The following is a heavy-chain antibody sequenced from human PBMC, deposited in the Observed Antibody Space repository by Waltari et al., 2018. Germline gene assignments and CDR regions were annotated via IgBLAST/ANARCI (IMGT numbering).Heavy chain of an antibody. Sequence: QVQLVESGGGVVQPGRSLRLSCAASGFPFSSYAMHWVPQAPGKGLVWVAGVSYDGSNKYYADSVKCRFTISRDKSKNTLYLQMNSLRAEDTAVYYCARSRDGYNYLDYWGQGTLVTVSS. J-gene: IGHJ4*02. CDR1: GFPFSSYA. V-gene: IGHV3-30-3*01. CDR3: ARSRDGYNYLDY. D-gene: IGHD5-12*01. CDR2: VSYDGSNK.